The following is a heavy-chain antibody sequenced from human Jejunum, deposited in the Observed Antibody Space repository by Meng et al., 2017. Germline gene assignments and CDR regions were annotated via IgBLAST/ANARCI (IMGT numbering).Heavy chain of an antibody. CDR3: ARDNYDTASRFDY. Sequence: QVQLRQSGSELKEPGASVKVSCKASGYTFTSYAINWLRQAPGQGPEWMGWINTNNGNPTYAQGFTGRFVFSLDTSVSTAYVQISSLKVEDTAMYYCARDNYDTASRFDYWGQGTLVTVSS. V-gene: IGHV7-4-1*02. CDR2: INTNNGNP. J-gene: IGHJ4*02. CDR1: GYTFTSYA. D-gene: IGHD3-22*01.